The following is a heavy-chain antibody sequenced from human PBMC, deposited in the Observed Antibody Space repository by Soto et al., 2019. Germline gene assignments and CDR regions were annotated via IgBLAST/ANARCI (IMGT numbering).Heavy chain of an antibody. Sequence: QVQLVESGGGVVQPGRSLRLSCAASGFTFSSYGMHWVRQAPGKGLEWVAVISYDGSNKYYADSVKGRFTISRDNSKNTLYLQMNSLRAEDTAVYYCAGYYDILGVDAFDIWGQGKMVTVSS. J-gene: IGHJ3*02. V-gene: IGHV3-30*03. D-gene: IGHD3-9*01. CDR3: AGYYDILGVDAFDI. CDR1: GFTFSSYG. CDR2: ISYDGSNK.